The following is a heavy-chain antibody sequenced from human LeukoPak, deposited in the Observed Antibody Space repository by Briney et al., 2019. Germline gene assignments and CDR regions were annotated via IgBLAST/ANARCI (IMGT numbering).Heavy chain of an antibody. Sequence: GGSLRLSCAASGLTFSGNGMHWVRQAPGKGLEGVALIWYDGSNKYYADSVRGRFTISRDNSKNTLYPQMDSLRAEDTAVYYCARATSGYADYWGQGTLVTVSS. J-gene: IGHJ4*02. CDR3: ARATSGYADY. CDR1: GLTFSGNG. V-gene: IGHV3-33*01. D-gene: IGHD5-12*01. CDR2: IWYDGSNK.